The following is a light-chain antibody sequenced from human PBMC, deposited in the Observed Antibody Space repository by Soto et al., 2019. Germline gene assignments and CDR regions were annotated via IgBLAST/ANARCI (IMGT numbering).Light chain of an antibody. CDR2: QAS. J-gene: IGKJ5*01. CDR3: QQYLSYPWT. CDR1: QSIGDS. V-gene: IGKV1-5*03. Sequence: DIQMTQSPSTLSASVGDRVTITCRASQSIGDSLAWYQQKPGKAPKLLIYQASSLEGGVPSRFRGSGSEREFTLTISSLQPEDFATYYCQQYLSYPWTFGQGTRLEIK.